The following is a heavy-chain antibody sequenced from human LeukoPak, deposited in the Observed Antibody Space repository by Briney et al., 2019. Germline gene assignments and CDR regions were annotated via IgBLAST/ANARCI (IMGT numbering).Heavy chain of an antibody. V-gene: IGHV1-18*01. CDR1: GYTFTSYG. CDR2: ISAYNGNT. CDR3: ARDQTGIYGSGSWRDY. D-gene: IGHD3-10*01. Sequence: ASVKVSCKASGYTFTSYGISWVRQAPGQGLEWMGWISAYNGNTNYAQKLQGRVTMTTDTSTSTAYMELRSLRSDDTAVYYCARDQTGIYGSGSWRDYWGQGTLVTVSS. J-gene: IGHJ4*02.